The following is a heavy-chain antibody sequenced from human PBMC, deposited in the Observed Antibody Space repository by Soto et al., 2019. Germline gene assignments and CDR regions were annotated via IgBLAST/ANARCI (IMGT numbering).Heavy chain of an antibody. Sequence: QVQLQQWGAGLLKPSETLSLTCAVYGGFVSSGSYYWSWIRQPPGKALEWIGEMSHSGGTHSNPSLKSRVTISVDTSKNQFSLKMSSVTAADTALYYCARVERGTATTVVDAFDIWGPGTMVTVSS. J-gene: IGHJ3*02. V-gene: IGHV4-34*01. CDR1: GGFVSSGSYY. CDR3: ARVERGTATTVVDAFDI. D-gene: IGHD1-1*01. CDR2: MSHSGGT.